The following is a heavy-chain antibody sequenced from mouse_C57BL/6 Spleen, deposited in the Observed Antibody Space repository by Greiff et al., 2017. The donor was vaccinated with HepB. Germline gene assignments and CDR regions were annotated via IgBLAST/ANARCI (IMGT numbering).Heavy chain of an antibody. CDR3: TREPLVY. Sequence: EVQLVESGEGLVKPGGSLKLSCAASGFTFSSYAMSWVRQTPEKRLEWVAYISSGGDYIYYADTVKGRFTLSRDNAMNTLYLQRSSLKSEATAMYYCTREPLVYWGQGTLVTVSA. V-gene: IGHV5-9-1*02. CDR2: ISSGGDYI. CDR1: GFTFSSYA. D-gene: IGHD6-1*01. J-gene: IGHJ3*01.